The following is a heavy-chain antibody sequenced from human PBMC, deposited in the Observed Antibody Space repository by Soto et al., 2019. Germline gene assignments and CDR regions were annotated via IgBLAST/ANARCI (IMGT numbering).Heavy chain of an antibody. Sequence: GESLKISGKGSGYSFTSYCINWVRQMPWKGLEWMGSIDPGDSYINYSPSFQGHVTLSADRSISTAYLQWSTLKASDTAMYYCARRLLETKAGYNAYYYYGMDVWGQGSSITV. J-gene: IGHJ6*02. CDR1: GYSFTSYC. D-gene: IGHD1-1*01. CDR3: ARRLLETKAGYNAYYYYGMDV. CDR2: IDPGDSYI. V-gene: IGHV5-10-1*01.